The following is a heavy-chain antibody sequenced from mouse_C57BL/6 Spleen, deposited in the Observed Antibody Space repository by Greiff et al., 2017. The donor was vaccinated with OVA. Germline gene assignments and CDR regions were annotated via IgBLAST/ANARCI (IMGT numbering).Heavy chain of an antibody. V-gene: IGHV1-15*01. J-gene: IGHJ2*01. D-gene: IGHD1-1*01. Sequence: SGAELVRPGASVTLSCKASGYTFTDYEMHWVKQTPVHGLEWIGAIDPETGGTAYNQKFKGKAILTADKSSSTAYMELRSLTSEDSAVYYCTRNYYGSSLDYWGQGTTLTVSS. CDR3: TRNYYGSSLDY. CDR1: GYTFTDYE. CDR2: IDPETGGT.